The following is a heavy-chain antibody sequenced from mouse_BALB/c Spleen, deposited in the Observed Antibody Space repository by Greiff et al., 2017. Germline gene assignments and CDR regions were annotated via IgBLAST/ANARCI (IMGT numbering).Heavy chain of an antibody. CDR2: ISDGGSYT. J-gene: IGHJ2*01. CDR1: GFTFSDSY. Sequence: DVKLVESGGGLVKPGGSLKLSCAASGFTFSDSYMYWVRQTPEKRLEWVATISDGGSYTYYPDSVKGRFTISRDNAKNNLYLQMSSLKSEDTAMYYCARDPSLDYWGQGTTLTVSS. V-gene: IGHV5-4*02. CDR3: ARDPSLDY.